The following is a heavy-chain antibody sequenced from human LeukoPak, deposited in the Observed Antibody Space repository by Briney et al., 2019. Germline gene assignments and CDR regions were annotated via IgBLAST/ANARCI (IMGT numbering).Heavy chain of an antibody. CDR1: GGSISSYY. D-gene: IGHD3-16*02. Sequence: SETLSLTRTVSGGSISSYYWSWIRQPAGKGLEWIGRIYTSGSTNYNPSLKSRVTMSVDTSKNQFSLNLRSVTAADTAVYFCARARAFVWGSYRYIPYYFDPWGQGTLVTVSS. J-gene: IGHJ5*02. CDR2: IYTSGST. V-gene: IGHV4-4*07. CDR3: ARARAFVWGSYRYIPYYFDP.